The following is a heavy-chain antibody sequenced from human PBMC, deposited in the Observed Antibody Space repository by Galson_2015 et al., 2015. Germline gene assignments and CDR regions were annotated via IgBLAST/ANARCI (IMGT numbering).Heavy chain of an antibody. V-gene: IGHV3-53*01. Sequence: SLRLSCAASGFTVSSNYMSWVRQAPGKGLEWVSVIYSGDSTYYADSVKGRFTISRDNSKNTLYLQMNSLRAEDTAVYYCARARSWDRGYYYYWGQGTLVTVPS. J-gene: IGHJ4*02. CDR3: ARARSWDRGYYYY. D-gene: IGHD3-3*01. CDR2: IYSGDST. CDR1: GFTVSSNY.